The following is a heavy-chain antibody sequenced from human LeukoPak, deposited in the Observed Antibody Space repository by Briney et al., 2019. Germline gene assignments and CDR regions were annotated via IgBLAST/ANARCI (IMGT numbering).Heavy chain of an antibody. Sequence: ASVKVSCKASGYTFTSYAISWVRQAPGQGLEWMGGIIPIFGTANYAQKFQGRVTITADESTSTAYMELSSLRSEDTAVYYCARDAPAAAGTTPQGYWGQGTLVTVSS. J-gene: IGHJ4*02. D-gene: IGHD6-13*01. CDR1: GYTFTSYA. CDR3: ARDAPAAAGTTPQGY. CDR2: IIPIFGTA. V-gene: IGHV1-69*13.